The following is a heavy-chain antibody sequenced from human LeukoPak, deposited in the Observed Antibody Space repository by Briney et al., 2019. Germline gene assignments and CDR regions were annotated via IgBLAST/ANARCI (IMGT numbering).Heavy chain of an antibody. J-gene: IGHJ4*02. CDR1: GYTFTYYY. CDR2: INPSGGNT. D-gene: IGHD1-26*01. V-gene: IGHV1-46*01. CDR3: ARESDSGKDFDY. Sequence: ASVTVSCKASGYTFTYYYIHWVRQAPGQGLEWMGIINPSGGNTNYAQKFQGRVTMTRDTSTSTVYMELSSLRSEDTAVYYCARESDSGKDFDYWGQGTVVTVSS.